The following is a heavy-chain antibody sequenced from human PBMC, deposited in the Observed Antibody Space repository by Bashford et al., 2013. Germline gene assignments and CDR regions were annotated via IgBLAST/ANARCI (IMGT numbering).Heavy chain of an antibody. Sequence: ASVKVSCKAAGYTFTSHTISWVRQAPGQGLEWMGWISPYNGNTNSAQKLQGRVTMTTDTSTSTAYMELRSLRSDDTAVYYCARVTDYDFLWGSYRTFDYWGQGTLVTVSS. CDR1: GYTFTSHT. CDR2: ISPYNGNT. CDR3: ARVTDYDFLWGSYRTFDY. V-gene: IGHV1-18*01. J-gene: IGHJ4*02. D-gene: IGHD3-16*02.